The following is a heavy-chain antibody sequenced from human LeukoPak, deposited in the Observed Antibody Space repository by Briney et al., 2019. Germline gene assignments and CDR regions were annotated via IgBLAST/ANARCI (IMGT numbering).Heavy chain of an antibody. Sequence: GGSLRLSCAASGLNFRSSWMSWIRQAPGKGLERVANINQDGSEKYYVDSVKGRFTISRDNAKNSLYLQMNSLRVEDTAVYYCARAFYSYLDYWGQGTLVVVST. D-gene: IGHD2/OR15-2a*01. CDR1: GLNFRSSW. CDR3: ARAFYSYLDY. V-gene: IGHV3-7*03. J-gene: IGHJ4*02. CDR2: INQDGSEK.